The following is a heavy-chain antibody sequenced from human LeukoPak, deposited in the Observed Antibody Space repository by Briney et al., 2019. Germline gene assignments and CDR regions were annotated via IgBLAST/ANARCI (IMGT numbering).Heavy chain of an antibody. CDR3: ARGAFYDFWSGYFRWSNWFDP. D-gene: IGHD3-3*01. CDR1: GYTLTELS. J-gene: IGHJ5*02. CDR2: FDPEDGET. Sequence: ASVKVSCKVSGYTLTELSMHWVRQAPGKGLEWMGGFDPEDGETIYAQKLQGRVTMTTDTSTSTAYMELRSLRSDDTAVYYCARGAFYDFWSGYFRWSNWFDPWGQGTLVTVSS. V-gene: IGHV1-24*01.